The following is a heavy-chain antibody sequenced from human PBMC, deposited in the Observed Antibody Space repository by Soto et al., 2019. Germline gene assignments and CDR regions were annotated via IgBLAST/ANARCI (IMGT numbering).Heavy chain of an antibody. CDR3: VRDGTKTLRDWFDP. J-gene: IGHJ5*02. CDR1: GASISGFY. CDR2: IYATGTT. Sequence: PSETLSLTCTVSGASISGFYRSWIRKSAGKGLEWIGRIYATGTTDYNPSLKSRVMMSVDTSKKQFSLKLRSVTAADTAVYYCVRDGTKTLRDWFDPWGQGMSVTVSS. D-gene: IGHD1-1*01. V-gene: IGHV4-4*07.